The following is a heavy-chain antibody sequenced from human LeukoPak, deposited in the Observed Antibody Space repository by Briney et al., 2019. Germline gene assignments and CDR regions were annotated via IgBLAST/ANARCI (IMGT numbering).Heavy chain of an antibody. V-gene: IGHV4-39*01. D-gene: IGHD5-12*01. CDR2: FYDSGST. CDR1: VGSISSSTYY. Sequence: PSETLSLTCTVSVGSISSSTYYWDWIRQPPGKGLEWIVNFYDSGSTWYNPSLKSRVTISGDTSKNQFSLKLTSVTAADTAVYYCARHSRPGYGDYENAFDIWGQGTMVTVSS. CDR3: ARHSRPGYGDYENAFDI. J-gene: IGHJ3*02.